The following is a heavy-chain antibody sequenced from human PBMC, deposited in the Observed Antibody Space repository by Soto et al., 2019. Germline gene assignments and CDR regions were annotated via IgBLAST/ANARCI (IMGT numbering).Heavy chain of an antibody. V-gene: IGHV3-30*03. CDR2: ISYDGRNK. D-gene: IGHD2-2*01. CDR3: ARDWNQSSTYQFYYGMAV. Sequence: QVQLVETGGGLVQPGRSLRLSCAASGFTFRNYVIYCVRQAPGKGLEWVEVISYDGRNKGYADSVKGRFTISRDNSKETADLQMNSLRVDDTSMYYCARDWNQSSTYQFYYGMAVWGQGTSVTVSS. J-gene: IGHJ6*02. CDR1: GFTFRNYV.